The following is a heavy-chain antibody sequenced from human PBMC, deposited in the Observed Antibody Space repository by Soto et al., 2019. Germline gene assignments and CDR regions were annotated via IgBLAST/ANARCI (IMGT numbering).Heavy chain of an antibody. Sequence: QVQLQESGPGLVKPSETLSLTCTVSGGSIGSYYWSWIRQPPGKGLAWIGYIYYSGSTNYNPSLKSRVPISVDTAKNQFSLKVSSVTAADTDVYSCARAWGYYFDFGGQGTLVTVSS. CDR1: GGSIGSYY. CDR3: ARAWGYYFDF. J-gene: IGHJ4*02. V-gene: IGHV4-59*01. D-gene: IGHD3-16*01. CDR2: IYYSGST.